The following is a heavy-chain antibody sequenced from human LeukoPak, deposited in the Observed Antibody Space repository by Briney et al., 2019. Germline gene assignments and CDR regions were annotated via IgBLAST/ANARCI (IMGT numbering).Heavy chain of an antibody. CDR2: VYHSGNT. D-gene: IGHD6-19*01. V-gene: IGHV4-38-2*02. Sequence: SETLSLTCTVSGYSITSGYYWGWIRQSPGKGLEWIASVYHSGNTYYNPSLQSRVTMPVDTSKNQFSLKLSSVTAPDTAVYYCARDGGSGPFDYWGQGALVTVSS. CDR3: ARDGGSGPFDY. CDR1: GYSITSGYY. J-gene: IGHJ4*02.